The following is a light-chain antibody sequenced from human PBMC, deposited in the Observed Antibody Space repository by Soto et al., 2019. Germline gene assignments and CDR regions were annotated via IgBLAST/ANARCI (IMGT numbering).Light chain of an antibody. CDR2: EVS. Sequence: QSALTQPASVSGSPGQSITISCSGTSSDVGGYNYVSWYQQHPRKAPKLMIYEVSNRPSGVSNRFSGSKSGNTASLTISGLQAEDEADYYCSSYISSSTLHVVFGGGTKLTVL. V-gene: IGLV2-14*01. CDR3: SSYISSSTLHVV. J-gene: IGLJ2*01. CDR1: SSDVGGYNY.